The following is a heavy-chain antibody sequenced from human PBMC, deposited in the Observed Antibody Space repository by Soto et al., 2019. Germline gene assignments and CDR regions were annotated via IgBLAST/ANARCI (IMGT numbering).Heavy chain of an antibody. Sequence: SVTLSLTCTVSGGSISSSSYYWGWILQPPGKGLEWIGSIYYSGSTYYNPSLKSRVTISVDTSKNQFSLKLSSVTAADTAVYYCARPVGSTSSFNWFDPWGEGTLVTVSS. CDR1: GGSISSSSYY. CDR2: IYYSGST. CDR3: ARPVGSTSSFNWFDP. V-gene: IGHV4-39*01. D-gene: IGHD3-10*01. J-gene: IGHJ5*02.